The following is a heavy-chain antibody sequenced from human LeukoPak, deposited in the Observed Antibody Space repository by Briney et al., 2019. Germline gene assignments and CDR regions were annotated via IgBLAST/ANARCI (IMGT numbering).Heavy chain of an antibody. CDR2: ISYDGSNK. D-gene: IGHD6-19*01. CDR1: GFTFSSYA. V-gene: IGHV3-30-3*01. J-gene: IGHJ5*02. CDR3: ASARYSSGWYLGWFDP. Sequence: PGGSLRLSCAASGFTFSSYAMHWVRQAPGKGLEWVAVISYDGSNKYYADSVKGRFTISRDNSKNTLYLQMNSLRAEDTAVYYCASARYSSGWYLGWFDPWGQGTLVTVSS.